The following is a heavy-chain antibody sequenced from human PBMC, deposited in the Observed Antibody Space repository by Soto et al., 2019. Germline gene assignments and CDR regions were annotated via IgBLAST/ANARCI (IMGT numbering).Heavy chain of an antibody. D-gene: IGHD3-10*01. CDR1: GFTFSNAW. CDR3: TTVQFDYGALN. J-gene: IGHJ4*02. Sequence: GGSLRLSCAASGFTFSNAWMNWVRQAPGKGLEWVGRIKRKTGGGTTDYAAPVKGRFTISRDDSNNTLYLQMNSLKTEDTAVYYCTTVQFDYGALNWGQGTLVTVSS. V-gene: IGHV3-15*07. CDR2: IKRKTGGGTT.